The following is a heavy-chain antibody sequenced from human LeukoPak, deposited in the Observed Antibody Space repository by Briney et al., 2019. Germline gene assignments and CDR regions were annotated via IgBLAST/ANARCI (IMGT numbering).Heavy chain of an antibody. J-gene: IGHJ4*02. CDR1: GITFSSYE. D-gene: IGHD6-13*01. V-gene: IGHV3-48*03. CDR3: ARDDPGYSSSWTGPFDY. Sequence: GGSLRLSCAASGITFSSYEMNWVRQAPGKGLEWVSYISSSGSTIYYADSVKGRFTISRDNAKNSLYLQMNSLRAEDTAVYYCARDDPGYSSSWTGPFDYWGQGTLVTVSS. CDR2: ISSSGSTI.